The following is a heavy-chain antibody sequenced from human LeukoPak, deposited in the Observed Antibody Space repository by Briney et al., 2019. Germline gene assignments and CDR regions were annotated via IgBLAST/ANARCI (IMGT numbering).Heavy chain of an antibody. V-gene: IGHV1-24*01. CDR2: FDPEDGET. D-gene: IGHD5-18*01. CDR1: GYTLTELS. CDR3: ATGKQLWSGRFDY. Sequence: GASVKVSCKVSGYTLTELSMHWVRQAPGKGVEWMGGFDPEDGETIYAQKFQGRVTMTEDTSTDTAYMELSSLRSEDTAVYYCATGKQLWSGRFDYWGQGTLVTVSS. J-gene: IGHJ4*02.